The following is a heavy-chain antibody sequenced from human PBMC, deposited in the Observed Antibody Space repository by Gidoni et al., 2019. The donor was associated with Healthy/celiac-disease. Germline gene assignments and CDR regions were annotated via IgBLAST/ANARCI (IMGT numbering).Heavy chain of an antibody. Sequence: EVQLVESGGGLVQPGGSLRLSCAASGFTFSSYWMHWVRQAPGKGLVWVSRINSDGSSTSYADSVKGRCTISRDNAKNTLYLQMNSLRAEDTAVYYCAREGHSSSWYRGMDVWGQGTTVTVSS. V-gene: IGHV3-74*01. CDR1: GFTFSSYW. J-gene: IGHJ6*02. CDR2: INSDGSST. D-gene: IGHD6-13*01. CDR3: AREGHSSSWYRGMDV.